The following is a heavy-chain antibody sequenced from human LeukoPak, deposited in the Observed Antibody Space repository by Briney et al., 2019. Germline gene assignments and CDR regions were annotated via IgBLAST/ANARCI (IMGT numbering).Heavy chain of an antibody. V-gene: IGHV3-48*04. Sequence: GGSLRPSCAASGFTLRKYNMNWVRQAPGKGLEWVSVISGTSGTTYYAASVKGRFTISGDNAQNSLFLQMNSLRAEDTAVYYCARDYYDSSGQFYFASWGQGTLVTVSS. CDR2: ISGTSGTT. CDR1: GFTLRKYN. J-gene: IGHJ4*02. CDR3: ARDYYDSSGQFYFAS. D-gene: IGHD3-22*01.